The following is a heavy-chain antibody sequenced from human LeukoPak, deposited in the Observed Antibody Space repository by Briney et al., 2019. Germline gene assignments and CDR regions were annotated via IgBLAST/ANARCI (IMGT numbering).Heavy chain of an antibody. CDR2: IYYSGST. Sequence: SSETLSLTCTVSGGSISSGGYYWSWIRQHPGKGLEWIGSIYYSGSTYYNPSLKSRVTISVDTSKNQFSLKLSSVTAADTAVYYCARHSRIAAAGTANWFDPWGQGTLVTVSS. D-gene: IGHD6-13*01. CDR1: GGSISSGGYY. CDR3: ARHSRIAAAGTANWFDP. J-gene: IGHJ5*02. V-gene: IGHV4-39*01.